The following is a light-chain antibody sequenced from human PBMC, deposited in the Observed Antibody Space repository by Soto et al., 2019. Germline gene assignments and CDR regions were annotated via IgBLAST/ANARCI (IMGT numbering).Light chain of an antibody. V-gene: IGKV3-20*01. CDR2: GAS. Sequence: EIVLTQSPGTLSLSPGERATLSCRASQSVSSSYLAWYQQKPGQAPRLLIYGASSRATGIPDRFSGSGSGTDFTLTISRLEPEDFAVYYCQQYGSSSQFGQGTKVEIK. CDR3: QQYGSSSQ. CDR1: QSVSSSY. J-gene: IGKJ1*01.